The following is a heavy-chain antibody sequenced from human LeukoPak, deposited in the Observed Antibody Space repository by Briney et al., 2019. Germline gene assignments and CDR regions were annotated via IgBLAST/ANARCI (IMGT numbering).Heavy chain of an antibody. Sequence: WAPVKVPCKASGYTFNGSYMHWVRKAPGQGLEGMGWIRPRSGDTSYAQKFQGRVTMTRDTSINTVDMDLSGLTSDDTAVFYCARGREIHGGSDTKLDDYWGQGTLVTVSS. CDR2: IRPRSGDT. V-gene: IGHV1-2*02. D-gene: IGHD3-10*01. CDR1: GYTFNGSY. J-gene: IGHJ4*02. CDR3: ARGREIHGGSDTKLDDY.